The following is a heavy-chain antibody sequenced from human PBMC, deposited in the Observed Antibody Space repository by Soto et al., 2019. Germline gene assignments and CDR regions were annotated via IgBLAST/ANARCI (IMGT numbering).Heavy chain of an antibody. CDR2: IFWDDDK. D-gene: IGHD3-3*02. J-gene: IGHJ4*02. V-gene: IGHV2-5*02. CDR1: GFSLSTSGVG. CDR3: AHTPVPFYYLDS. Sequence: QITLKESGPTLVKPTQTLTLTCTFSGFSLSTSGVGVGWIRQPPGKALEWLALIFWDDDKRYSPSLKSRLTITQDTSSNQVVLTMTIMDPVDTATYYCAHTPVPFYYLDSWGQGTLVTVSS.